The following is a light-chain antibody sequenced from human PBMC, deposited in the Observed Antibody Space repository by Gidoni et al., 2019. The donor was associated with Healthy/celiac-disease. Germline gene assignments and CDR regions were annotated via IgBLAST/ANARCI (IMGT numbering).Light chain of an antibody. CDR1: SSDVGGYNY. J-gene: IGLJ2*01. CDR2: EVS. CDR3: SSYAGSNTV. V-gene: IGLV2-8*01. Sequence: QPALTQPPSPSASPGQSVTISCTGTSSDVGGYNYVSWYQQHPGKAPKLMIYEVSKRPSGVPDRFSGSKSVNTASLTVSGLQAEDEADYYCSSYAGSNTVFGGGTKLTVL.